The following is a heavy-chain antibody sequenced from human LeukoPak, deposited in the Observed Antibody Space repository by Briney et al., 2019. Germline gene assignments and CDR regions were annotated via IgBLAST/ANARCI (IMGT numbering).Heavy chain of an antibody. D-gene: IGHD2-15*01. CDR2: INPNSGGT. CDR3: AREEGYCSGGNCYSVHV. V-gene: IGHV1-2*02. J-gene: IGHJ4*02. CDR1: GYTFTGYY. Sequence: ASVQVSCKASGYTFTGYYMDWVRQAPGPGLEWMGWINPNSGGTNYAQKFQGRVTMTRDTSISTAYMELSRLRSDDTAVYYCAREEGYCSGGNCYSVHVWGQGALVTVSS.